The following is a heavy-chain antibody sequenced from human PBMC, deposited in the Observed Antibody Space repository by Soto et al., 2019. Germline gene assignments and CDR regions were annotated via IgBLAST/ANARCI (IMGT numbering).Heavy chain of an antibody. CDR3: ARGSSGWTYYFDY. V-gene: IGHV4-4*02. Sequence: QVQLQESGPGLVKPSGTLSLTCAVSGGSITSSNWWSWVRQPPGKGLEWIGEIYHSGSTNYNPSLKSRAPXSXDXXKNQFSLKLSSVTAADTAVYYCARGSSGWTYYFDYWGQGTLVTVSS. CDR1: GGSITSSNW. CDR2: IYHSGST. D-gene: IGHD6-19*01. J-gene: IGHJ4*02.